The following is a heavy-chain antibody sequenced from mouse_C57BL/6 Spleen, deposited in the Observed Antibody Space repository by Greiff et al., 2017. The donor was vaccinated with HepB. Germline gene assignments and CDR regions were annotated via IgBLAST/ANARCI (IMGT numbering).Heavy chain of an antibody. V-gene: IGHV5-4*01. J-gene: IGHJ1*03. Sequence: EVKLVESGGGLVKPGGSLKLSCAASGFTFSSYAMSWVRQTPEKRLEWVATISDGGSYTYYPDNVKGRFTISRDNAKNNLYLQMSHLKSEDTAMYYCARDKGGGNWYFDVWGTGTTVTVSS. CDR3: ARDKGGGNWYFDV. CDR2: ISDGGSYT. CDR1: GFTFSSYA.